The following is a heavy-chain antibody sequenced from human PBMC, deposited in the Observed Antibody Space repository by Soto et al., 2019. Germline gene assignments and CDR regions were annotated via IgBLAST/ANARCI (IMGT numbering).Heavy chain of an antibody. CDR2: MYYNGNI. V-gene: IGHV4-59*01. J-gene: IGHJ5*01. Sequence: SETLSLTCNVSGGSISNYYWTWVRQSPEKGLEWIGYMYYNGNINYNPSLKSRVTISIDTSKNQFSLTLKSVTAADTAVYYCASGGNWFDSWGQGVLVTVSS. CDR3: ASGGNWFDS. CDR1: GGSISNYY. D-gene: IGHD3-16*01.